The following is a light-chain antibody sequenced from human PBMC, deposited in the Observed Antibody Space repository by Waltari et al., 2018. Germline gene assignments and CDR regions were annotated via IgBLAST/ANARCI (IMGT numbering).Light chain of an antibody. J-gene: IGKJ4*01. CDR2: GGS. CDR1: QSLLHSNGNTY. V-gene: IGKV2-40*01. Sequence: DIVMTQTPLSLPITPGEPASISCRSSQSLLHSNGNTYLHWYLQKPGQSPQLLIYGGSNRASGVPDRFSGSGSGTDFTLKISKVEAEDVGVYYCVQAIAFPLTFGVGTKVEIK. CDR3: VQAIAFPLT.